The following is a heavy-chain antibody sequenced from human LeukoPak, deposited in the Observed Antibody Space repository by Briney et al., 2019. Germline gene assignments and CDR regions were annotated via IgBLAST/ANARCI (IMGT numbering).Heavy chain of an antibody. V-gene: IGHV4-34*01. CDR1: GGSFSGYY. CDR2: INHSGST. CDR3: ARHSAGRKFDY. Sequence: PSETLSLTCAVYGGSFSGYYWSWIRQPPGKGLEWIGEINHSGSTNYNPSLKSRVTISVDTSKNQFSLKLSSVTAADTAVYYCARHSAGRKFDYWGQGTLVTVSS. D-gene: IGHD1-1*01. J-gene: IGHJ4*02.